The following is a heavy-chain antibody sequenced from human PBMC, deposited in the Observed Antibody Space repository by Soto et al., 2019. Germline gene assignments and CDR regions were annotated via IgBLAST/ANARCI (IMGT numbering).Heavy chain of an antibody. CDR1: GYTFTSYA. Sequence: ASVKVSCKASGYTFTSYAMHWVRQAPGQRLEWMGWINAGNGNTNYAQKLQGRVTMTTDTSTSTAYMELRSLRSDDTAVYYCARVKGTTVVVYNWFDPWGQGTLVTVSS. J-gene: IGHJ5*02. D-gene: IGHD4-17*01. CDR2: INAGNGNT. V-gene: IGHV1-3*01. CDR3: ARVKGTTVVVYNWFDP.